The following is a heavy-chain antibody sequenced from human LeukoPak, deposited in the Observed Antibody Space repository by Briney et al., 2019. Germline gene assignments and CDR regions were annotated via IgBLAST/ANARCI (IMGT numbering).Heavy chain of an antibody. Sequence: PSQTLSLTCTLSGGSISSCCYYWIWIRQPPGKVLELIGHIYCNASTYYNPSLKSQVTISVDTSNNQFSLPLSSVTVSDTSMYYYDREVVSDSSLDCWGQGTLVTVSS. V-gene: IGHV4-31*01. CDR2: IYCNAST. CDR3: DREVVSDSSLDC. D-gene: IGHD6-19*01. CDR1: GGSISSCCYY. J-gene: IGHJ4*02.